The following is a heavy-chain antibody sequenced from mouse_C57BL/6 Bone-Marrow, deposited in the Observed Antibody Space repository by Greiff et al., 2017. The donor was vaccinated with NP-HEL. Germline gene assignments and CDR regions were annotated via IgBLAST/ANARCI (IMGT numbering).Heavy chain of an antibody. CDR3: AISTNIVTFDY. CDR1: GYTFTSYW. V-gene: IGHV1-74*01. D-gene: IGHD2-5*01. CDR2: IHPSDSDT. Sequence: QVQLKQPGAELVKPGASVKVSCKASGYTFTSYWMHWVKQRPGQGLEWIGRIHPSDSDTNYIQKFKGKATLTVDKSSSTAYMQLRSLTSECAAVYDCAISTNIVTFDYWGQGTTLTVSS. J-gene: IGHJ2*01.